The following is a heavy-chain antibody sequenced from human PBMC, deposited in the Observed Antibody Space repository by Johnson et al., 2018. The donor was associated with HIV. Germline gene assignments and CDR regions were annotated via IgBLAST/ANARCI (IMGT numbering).Heavy chain of an antibody. D-gene: IGHD3-10*01. CDR1: GFSFSNYA. CDR3: ARVGGSWMLDAFDI. CDR2: ISYDGSNK. V-gene: IGHV3-30*04. Sequence: QVQLVESWGGVVQPGRSLRLSCAASGFSFSNYAMHWVRQAPGKGLEWVAVISYDGSNKYYADSVKGRFTISRDNSKNTLYLQMNSLRAGDSAVYYCARVGGSWMLDAFDIWGQGTVVTVSS. J-gene: IGHJ3*02.